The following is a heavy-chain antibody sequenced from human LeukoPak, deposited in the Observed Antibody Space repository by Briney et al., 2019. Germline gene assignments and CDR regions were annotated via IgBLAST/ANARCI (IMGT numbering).Heavy chain of an antibody. CDR1: GFTFRRYA. CDR3: AEAGYYDFWSGTPNWFDP. CDR2: ISGSGGST. V-gene: IGHV3-23*01. J-gene: IGHJ5*02. D-gene: IGHD3-3*01. Sequence: GVSLRLSCAASGFTFRRYAMSWVPQAPGKGLKWVSAISGSGGSTYYADAVKGRFTISRDNSKNTLYLQMNSLRAEDTAVYYCAEAGYYDFWSGTPNWFDPWGQGTRVTVSS.